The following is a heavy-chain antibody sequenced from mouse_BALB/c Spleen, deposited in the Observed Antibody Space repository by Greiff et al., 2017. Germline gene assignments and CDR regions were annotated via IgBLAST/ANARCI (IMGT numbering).Heavy chain of an antibody. CDR3: ARSDTTASYWYFDV. D-gene: IGHD1-2*01. Sequence: EVKLMESGGGLVKPGGSLKLSCAASGFTFSSYAMSWVRQTPEKRLEWVASISSGGSTYYPDSVKGRFTISRDNARNILYLQMSSLRSEDTAMYYCARSDTTASYWYFDVWGAGTTVTVSS. CDR1: GFTFSSYA. J-gene: IGHJ1*01. CDR2: ISSGGST. V-gene: IGHV5-6-5*01.